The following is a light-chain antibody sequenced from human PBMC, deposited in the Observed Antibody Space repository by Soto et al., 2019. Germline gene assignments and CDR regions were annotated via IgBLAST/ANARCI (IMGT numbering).Light chain of an antibody. CDR1: QSVLYISNKNNY. V-gene: IGKV4-1*01. CDR3: LQYHTAPFT. J-gene: IGKJ2*01. Sequence: AMTQSPDSLALSLGERATIKCKTSQSVLYISNKNNYLGWYQQKPGQPPRLLIYLASTRASGVPERFSGSGSGTDFTLTISTLQPEDVSLYYCLQYHTAPFTFGQGTHLEI. CDR2: LAS.